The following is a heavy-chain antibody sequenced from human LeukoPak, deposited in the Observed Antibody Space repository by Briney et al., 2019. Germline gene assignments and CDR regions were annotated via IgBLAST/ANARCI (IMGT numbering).Heavy chain of an antibody. V-gene: IGHV4-31*03. J-gene: IGHJ5*02. Sequence: SETLSLTCTVSGGSISSGGYYWSWIRQHPGKGLEWIGYIYYSGSTYYNPSLKSRVTISVDTSKNQFSLKLSSVTAADTAVYYCAREGSSYYDILTGYQNWFDPWGQGTLVTVSS. CDR3: AREGSSYYDILTGYQNWFDP. D-gene: IGHD3-9*01. CDR2: IYYSGST. CDR1: GGSISSGGYY.